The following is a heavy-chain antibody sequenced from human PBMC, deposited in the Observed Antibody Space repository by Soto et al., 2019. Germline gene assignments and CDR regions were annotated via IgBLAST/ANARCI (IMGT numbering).Heavy chain of an antibody. Sequence: GGSLRLPCAASGFTFSSYAMSWVRQAPGKGLEWVSAISGSGGSTYYADSVKGRFTISRDNSKNTLYLQMNSLRAEDTAVYYCAQLGGSGYDPWVSFDYWGQGTLVTVSS. CDR3: AQLGGSGYDPWVSFDY. CDR2: ISGSGGST. V-gene: IGHV3-23*01. D-gene: IGHD5-12*01. CDR1: GFTFSSYA. J-gene: IGHJ4*02.